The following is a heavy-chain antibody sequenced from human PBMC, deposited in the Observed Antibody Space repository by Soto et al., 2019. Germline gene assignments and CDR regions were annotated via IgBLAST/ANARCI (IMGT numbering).Heavy chain of an antibody. CDR3: ARDLAYSSSWYVHYYYGMDV. CDR1: GFTFSSYW. Sequence: GGSLRLSCAASGFTFSSYWMHWVRQAPGKGLVWVSRINSDGSSTSYADSVKGRFTISRDNAKNTLYLQMNSLRAEDTAVYYWARDLAYSSSWYVHYYYGMDVWGQGTTVTVSS. V-gene: IGHV3-74*01. CDR2: INSDGSST. D-gene: IGHD6-13*01. J-gene: IGHJ6*02.